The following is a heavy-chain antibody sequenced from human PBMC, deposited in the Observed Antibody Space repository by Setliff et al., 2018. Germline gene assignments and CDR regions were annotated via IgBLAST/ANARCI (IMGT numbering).Heavy chain of an antibody. J-gene: IGHJ3*02. CDR1: GFTFGNYA. D-gene: IGHD3-10*01. Sequence: GGSLRLSCAVSGFTFGNYAMNWVRQAPGKGLEWVSFISGGGSRTYYADSVKGRVTISRDNSKNTLYLQMSSLRAEDTAIYYCARDTSGRDALDIWGQGTMVTVSS. CDR2: ISGGGSRT. CDR3: ARDTSGRDALDI. V-gene: IGHV3-23*01.